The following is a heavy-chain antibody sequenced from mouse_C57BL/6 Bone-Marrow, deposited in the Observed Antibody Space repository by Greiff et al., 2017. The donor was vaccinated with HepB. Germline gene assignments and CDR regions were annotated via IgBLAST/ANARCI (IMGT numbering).Heavy chain of an antibody. V-gene: IGHV5-15*01. J-gene: IGHJ3*01. CDR2: ISNLAYSI. CDR3: ARTDYDEAY. Sequence: DVMLVESGGGLVQPGGSLKLSCAASGFTFSDYGMAWVRQAPRKGPEWVAFISNLAYSIYYADTVTGRFTISRENAKNTLYLEMSSLRSEDTAMYYCARTDYDEAYWGQGTLVTVSA. D-gene: IGHD2-4*01. CDR1: GFTFSDYG.